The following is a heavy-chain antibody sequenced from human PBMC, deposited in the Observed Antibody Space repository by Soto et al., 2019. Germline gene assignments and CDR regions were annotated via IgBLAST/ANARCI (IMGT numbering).Heavy chain of an antibody. Sequence: VQLVESGGALVQPGGSLRLSCATSGFALRDSDMHWVRQVSGGGLQWVSGMYSSGDVGYAGSVRGRYTMSRDVARNALVLQMSSLTAHDTALAYCSKDNLAGGADVCGQGTTLTIS. CDR3: SKDNLAGGADV. CDR1: GFALRDSD. D-gene: IGHD3-16*01. V-gene: IGHV3-9*01. CDR2: MYSSGDV. J-gene: IGHJ6*02.